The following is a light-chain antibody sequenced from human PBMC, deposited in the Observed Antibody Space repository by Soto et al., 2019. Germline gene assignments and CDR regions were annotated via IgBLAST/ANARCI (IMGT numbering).Light chain of an antibody. CDR3: SSYTSSSTPV. J-gene: IGLJ1*01. Sequence: ALTQPASVSGSPGQSITISCTGTSSDVGGYNYVSWYQQHPGKAPKLMIYEVSNRPSGVSNRFSGSKSGNTASLTISGLQAEDEADYYCSSYTSSSTPVFGTGTKVTVL. CDR1: SSDVGGYNY. V-gene: IGLV2-14*01. CDR2: EVS.